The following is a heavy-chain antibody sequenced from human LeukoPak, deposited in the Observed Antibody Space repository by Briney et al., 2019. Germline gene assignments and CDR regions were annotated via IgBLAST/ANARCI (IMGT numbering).Heavy chain of an antibody. Sequence: PGGSLRLSCAASGFTFSNYWMSWVRQAPGKGLEWVANIKQDGSEKYYVDSVKGRFTISRDNAKNSLYLQTNSLRAEDTAVYYCARDRAQYYYGSGSYDYWGQGTLVTVSS. J-gene: IGHJ4*02. CDR2: IKQDGSEK. V-gene: IGHV3-7*01. CDR3: ARDRAQYYYGSGSYDY. D-gene: IGHD3-10*01. CDR1: GFTFSNYW.